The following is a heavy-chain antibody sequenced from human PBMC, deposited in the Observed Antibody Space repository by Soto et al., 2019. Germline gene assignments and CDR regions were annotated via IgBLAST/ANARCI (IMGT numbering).Heavy chain of an antibody. Sequence: GGSLRLSCAASGFTFSSYSMNWVRQAPGKGLEWVSYISSSSSAIYYADSVKGRFTISRDNAKNSLYLQMNSLRAEDTAVYYCARDLDYWGQGTLVTVSS. V-gene: IGHV3-48*01. CDR2: ISSSSSAI. CDR1: GFTFSSYS. J-gene: IGHJ4*02. CDR3: ARDLDY.